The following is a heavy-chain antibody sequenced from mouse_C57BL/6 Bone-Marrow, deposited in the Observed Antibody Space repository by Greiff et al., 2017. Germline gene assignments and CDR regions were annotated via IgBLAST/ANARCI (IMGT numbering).Heavy chain of an antibody. CDR2: IDPENGDT. D-gene: IGHD1-1*02. V-gene: IGHV14-4*01. CDR3: TRLVLFYWYFDV. CDR1: GFNIKDDY. Sequence: VKLQQSGAELVRPGASVKLSCTASGFNIKDDYMHWVKQRPEQGLEWIGWIDPENGDTEYASKFQGKATITADTSSNTAYLQLSSLTSEDTAVYCCTRLVLFYWYFDVWGTGTTVTVSS. J-gene: IGHJ1*03.